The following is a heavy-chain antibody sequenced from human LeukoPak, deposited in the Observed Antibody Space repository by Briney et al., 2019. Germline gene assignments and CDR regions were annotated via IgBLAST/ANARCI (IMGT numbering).Heavy chain of an antibody. D-gene: IGHD4-23*01. CDR1: GLPFSSCA. CDR3: ASAHGGSDAFDI. CDR2: ITDTGTT. Sequence: GGSLRLSCAASGLPFSSCAMSWVRQAPGKGLEWVTSITDTGTTYYADSVKGRFAISRDNSQNTLHLQMSSLGVEDTAVYYCASAHGGSDAFDIWGQGTMVTVSS. J-gene: IGHJ3*02. V-gene: IGHV3-23*01.